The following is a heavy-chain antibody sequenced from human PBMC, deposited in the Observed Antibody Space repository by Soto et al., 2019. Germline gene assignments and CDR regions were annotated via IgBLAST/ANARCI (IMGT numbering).Heavy chain of an antibody. CDR1: GYTFTGYY. CDR3: ARGYINYGDY. Sequence: GASVKVSCKASGYTFTGYYIHWVRQAPGQGLEWMGWINPNSGVTNYAQKFQGWATMTRDTSISTAYMELSRLRSDDTAVYYCARGYINYGDYWGQGTLVTVSS. CDR2: INPNSGVT. V-gene: IGHV1-2*04. J-gene: IGHJ4*02. D-gene: IGHD4-4*01.